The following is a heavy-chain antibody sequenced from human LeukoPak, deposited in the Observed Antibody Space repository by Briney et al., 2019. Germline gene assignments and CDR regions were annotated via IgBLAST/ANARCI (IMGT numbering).Heavy chain of an antibody. V-gene: IGHV3-74*01. D-gene: IGHD3-10*01. CDR1: GFTFSSYW. Sequence: QPGGSLRLSCAASGFTFSSYWMHWVRQAPGRGLVWVSRINSDGSSTSYADSVKGRFTVSRDNARNTLYLQMNNLRAEDTAVYYCVGSHVAAYWGQGTLVTVSS. CDR2: INSDGSST. J-gene: IGHJ4*02. CDR3: VGSHVAAY.